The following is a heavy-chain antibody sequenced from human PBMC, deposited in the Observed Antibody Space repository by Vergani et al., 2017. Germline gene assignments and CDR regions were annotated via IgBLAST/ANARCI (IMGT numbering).Heavy chain of an antibody. CDR1: GYSFTNYW. D-gene: IGHD5-12*01. J-gene: IGHJ4*02. V-gene: IGHV5-51*01. CDR3: ARQGRYSGYDLRSPVDY. Sequence: EVQLVQSGAEVKQPEESLKISCKGSGYSFTNYWIGWVRQMPGKGLEWMGIIYPGDSDTRYSPSFQGQVTISADKSNSTTYLQWSSLKASDTAIYYCARQGRYSGYDLRSPVDYWGQGTLVTVSS. CDR2: IYPGDSDT.